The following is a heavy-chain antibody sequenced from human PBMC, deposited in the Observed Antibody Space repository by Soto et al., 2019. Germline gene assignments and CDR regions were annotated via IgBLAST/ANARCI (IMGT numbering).Heavy chain of an antibody. V-gene: IGHV4-39*07. CDR2: IYYSGST. Sequence: SETLSLTCTVSGGSISSSSYYWGWIRQPPGKGLEWIGSIYYSGSTYYNPSLKSRVTISVDTSKNQFSLKLSSVTAADTAVYYCARMVSGWFDPWGQGTLVTVSS. CDR3: ARMVSGWFDP. J-gene: IGHJ5*02. CDR1: GGSISSSSYY. D-gene: IGHD2-8*01.